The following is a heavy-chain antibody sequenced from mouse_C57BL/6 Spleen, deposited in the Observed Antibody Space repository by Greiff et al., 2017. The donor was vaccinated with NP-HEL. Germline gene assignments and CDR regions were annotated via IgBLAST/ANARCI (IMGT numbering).Heavy chain of an antibody. J-gene: IGHJ2*01. V-gene: IGHV1-81*01. Sequence: QVHVKQSGAELARPGASVKLSCKASGYTFTSYGISWVKQRTGQGLEWIGEIYPRSGNTYYNEKFKGKATLTADKSSSTAYMELRSLTSEDSAVYFCAREHYYGSSFPLKYWGQGTTLTVSS. CDR2: IYPRSGNT. CDR1: GYTFTSYG. CDR3: AREHYYGSSFPLKY. D-gene: IGHD1-1*01.